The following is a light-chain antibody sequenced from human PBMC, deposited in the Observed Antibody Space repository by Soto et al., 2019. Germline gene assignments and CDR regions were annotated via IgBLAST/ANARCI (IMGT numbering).Light chain of an antibody. CDR2: GAS. CDR3: QQYGSSPPVT. J-gene: IGKJ5*01. Sequence: EIVLTQSPGTLSLSPGERATLSCRASQSVSSSYLAWYQQKPGQAPRLLIYGASGRATGIPARFSGSGSGTDFTLTINRLEPEDFAVYYCQQYGSSPPVTFGQGTRLEMK. CDR1: QSVSSSY. V-gene: IGKV3-20*01.